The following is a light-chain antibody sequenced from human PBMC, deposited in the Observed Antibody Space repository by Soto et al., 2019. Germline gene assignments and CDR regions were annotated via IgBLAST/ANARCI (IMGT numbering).Light chain of an antibody. CDR2: GVS. J-gene: IGLJ1*01. Sequence: QSVLTQPPSASGSPGQSVTISCTGTSSDVGGYNYVSWYQQHPGKAPKLMIYGVSKRPSGVPDRFSGSKSGNTASLTVSGLQAEDEADYYCCSLEIGSTYVFGTGTKVTVL. CDR3: CSLEIGSTYV. V-gene: IGLV2-8*01. CDR1: SSDVGGYNY.